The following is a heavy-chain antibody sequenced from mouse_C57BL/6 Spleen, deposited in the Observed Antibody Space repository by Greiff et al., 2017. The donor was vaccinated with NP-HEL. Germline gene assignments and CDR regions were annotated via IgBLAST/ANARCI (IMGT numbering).Heavy chain of an antibody. J-gene: IGHJ4*01. D-gene: IGHD2-1*01. CDR1: GFTFSSYA. V-gene: IGHV5-4*01. Sequence: EVMLVESGGGLVKPGGSLKLSCAASGFTFSSYAMSWVRQTPETRLEWVATISDGGSYTYYPDNVKGRFTISRDNAKNNLYLQMSHLKSEDTAMYYCARDREGNYYAMDYWGQGTSVTVSS. CDR2: ISDGGSYT. CDR3: ARDREGNYYAMDY.